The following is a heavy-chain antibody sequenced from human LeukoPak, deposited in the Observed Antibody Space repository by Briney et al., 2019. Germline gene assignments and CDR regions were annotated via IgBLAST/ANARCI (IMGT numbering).Heavy chain of an antibody. CDR1: GYSISSGYY. V-gene: IGHV3-23*01. Sequence: ETLSLTCTVSGYSISSGYYWGWIRQPPGKGLEWVSTIRGNDGSTFYADSVRGRFTISRDMSKNTLSLQMNSLRAEDTALYYCAKDIKVGDISGWIDAFDIWGQGTMVTVSS. D-gene: IGHD6-19*01. CDR3: AKDIKVGDISGWIDAFDI. CDR2: IRGNDGST. J-gene: IGHJ3*02.